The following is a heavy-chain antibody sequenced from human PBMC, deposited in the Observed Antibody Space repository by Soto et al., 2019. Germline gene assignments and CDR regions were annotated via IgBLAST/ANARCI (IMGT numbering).Heavy chain of an antibody. CDR1: GFTFSSYG. CDR2: ISYDGSNK. J-gene: IGHJ1*01. Sequence: GGSLRLSCAASGFTFSSYGVHWVRQAPGKGLEWVAVISYDGSNKYYADSVKGRFTISRDNSKNTLYLQMNSLRAEDTAVYYCAKASPGRDYVWGSYPIEYFQHWGQGTLVTVSS. D-gene: IGHD3-16*02. CDR3: AKASPGRDYVWGSYPIEYFQH. V-gene: IGHV3-30*18.